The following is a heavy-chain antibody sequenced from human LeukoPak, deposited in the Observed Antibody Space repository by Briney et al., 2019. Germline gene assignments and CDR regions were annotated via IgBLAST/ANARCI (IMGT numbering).Heavy chain of an antibody. CDR2: IYTSEST. Sequence: PSQTLSLTCTVSGGSIYSASYYWSWIRQPAGKGLEWNGRIYTSESTNYNPSLKSRVTISVDTSKNQFSLKLSSVTAADTAVYYCAMRERLAAAFDYWGQGTLVTVSS. D-gene: IGHD6-13*01. CDR1: GGSIYSASYY. J-gene: IGHJ4*02. V-gene: IGHV4-61*02. CDR3: AMRERLAAAFDY.